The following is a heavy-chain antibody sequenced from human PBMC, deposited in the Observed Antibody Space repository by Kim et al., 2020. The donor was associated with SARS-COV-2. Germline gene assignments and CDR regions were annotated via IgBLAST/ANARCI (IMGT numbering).Heavy chain of an antibody. CDR2: IYPGDSDT. D-gene: IGHD6-19*01. J-gene: IGHJ4*02. V-gene: IGHV5-51*01. CDR3: SRGKSSGWYGQIAFDY. Sequence: GESLKISCQGSGYSFSTYWIGWVRQMPGKGLEWMGIIYPGDSDTRYSPSFQGQVTISADKSISTAYLQWSSLKASDTAMYYCSRGKSSGWYGQIAFDYWGQGTLVTVSS. CDR1: GYSFSTYW.